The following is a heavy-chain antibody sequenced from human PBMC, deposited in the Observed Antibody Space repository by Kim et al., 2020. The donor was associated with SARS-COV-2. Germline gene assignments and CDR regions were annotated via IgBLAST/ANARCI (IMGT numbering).Heavy chain of an antibody. D-gene: IGHD2-15*01. CDR3: ASYGDILVVVAATRADDFDY. J-gene: IGHJ4*02. Sequence: ASVKVSCKASGYTFTGYYMHWVRQAPGQGLEWMGWINPNSGGTNYAQKFQGRVTMTRDTSISTAYMELSRMRSDDTAVYYCASYGDILVVVAATRADDFDYWGQGTLVTVSS. CDR2: INPNSGGT. CDR1: GYTFTGYY. V-gene: IGHV1-2*02.